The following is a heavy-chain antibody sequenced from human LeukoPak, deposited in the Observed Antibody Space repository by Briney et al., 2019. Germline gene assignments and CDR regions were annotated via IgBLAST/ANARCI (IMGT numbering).Heavy chain of an antibody. CDR3: AKDGISGWYPGYYYMDV. J-gene: IGHJ6*03. CDR2: IWYDGSNK. CDR1: GFTFSSYG. Sequence: GGSLRLSCAASGFTFSSYGMHWVRQAPGKGLEWVGVIWYDGSNKQYADSVKGRFTISRDNSKNTLYLQMNSLRAEDTALYYCAKDGISGWYPGYYYMDVWGKGTTVTVSS. V-gene: IGHV3-33*06. D-gene: IGHD6-19*01.